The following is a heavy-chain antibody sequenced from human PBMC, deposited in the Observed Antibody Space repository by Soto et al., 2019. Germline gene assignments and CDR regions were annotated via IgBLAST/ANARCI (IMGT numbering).Heavy chain of an antibody. V-gene: IGHV3-74*01. J-gene: IGHJ4*02. D-gene: IGHD1-1*01. CDR3: TRRPRSTSTGTGAF. Sequence: GGSLRLSCIGSGFTFSSNAMSWVRQVPGKGPEWVSRINDDGISTNYADSVKGRFTISRDNAKNTLYLQMNALRVEDTAVYYCTRRPRSTSTGTGAFWGQGTLVTVSS. CDR1: GFTFSSNA. CDR2: INDDGIST.